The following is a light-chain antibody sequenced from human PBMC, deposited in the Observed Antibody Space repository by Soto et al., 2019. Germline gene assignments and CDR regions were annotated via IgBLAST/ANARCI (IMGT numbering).Light chain of an antibody. CDR1: QSVGSN. CDR3: QQYTNLPYT. J-gene: IGKJ2*01. Sequence: ELVMTQSPATLSVSPGERASLSCRASQSVGSNLAWYQQTAGQAPRLLIYGASTRATGIPARFSGSGSGTEFTLTISSLQSEYFAVYSCQQYTNLPYTFGQGTKLEIK. V-gene: IGKV3-15*01. CDR2: GAS.